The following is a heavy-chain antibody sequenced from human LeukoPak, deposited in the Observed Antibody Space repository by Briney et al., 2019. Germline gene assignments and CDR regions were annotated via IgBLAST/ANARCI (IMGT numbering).Heavy chain of an antibody. Sequence: ASVKVSCKASGYTFTSYGISWVRQAPGQGLEWMGWISAYNGNTNYAQKLQGRVTMTTDTSTSTAYMELRSLRSDDTAVYYCAREATVTVKYSYDYWFDPWGQGTLVTVSS. CDR3: AREATVTVKYSYDYWFDP. CDR2: ISAYNGNT. V-gene: IGHV1-18*01. CDR1: GYTFTSYG. D-gene: IGHD5-18*01. J-gene: IGHJ5*02.